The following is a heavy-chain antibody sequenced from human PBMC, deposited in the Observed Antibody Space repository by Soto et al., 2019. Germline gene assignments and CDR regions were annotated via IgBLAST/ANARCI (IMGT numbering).Heavy chain of an antibody. J-gene: IGHJ5*02. V-gene: IGHV4-39*07. CDR3: ARSSRFITMVRGVRRPFWFDP. CDR1: GGSISSSSYY. Sequence: PSETLSLTCTVSGGSISSSSYYWGWIRQPPGKGLEWIGEINHSGSTNYNPSLKSRVTISVDTSKNQFSLKLSSVTAADTAVYYCARSSRFITMVRGVRRPFWFDPWGQGTLVTVSS. CDR2: INHSGST. D-gene: IGHD3-10*01.